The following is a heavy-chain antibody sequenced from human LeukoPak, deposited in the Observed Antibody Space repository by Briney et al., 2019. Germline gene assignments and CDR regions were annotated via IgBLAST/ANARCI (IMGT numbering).Heavy chain of an antibody. Sequence: GGSLRLSCAASGFTFSNYAMSWVRQAPGKGLEWVSTISGSGSSTYYADSVKGRFTISRDNSKNTLYLQMNSLRAEDTAVYYCAKFASYSLWYYFDYWGQGTLVTVSS. CDR3: AKFASYSLWYYFDY. D-gene: IGHD3-10*01. CDR1: GFTFSNYA. V-gene: IGHV3-23*01. CDR2: ISGSGSST. J-gene: IGHJ4*02.